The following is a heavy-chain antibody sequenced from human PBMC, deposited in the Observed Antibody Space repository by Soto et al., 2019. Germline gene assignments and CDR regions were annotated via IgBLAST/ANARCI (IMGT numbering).Heavy chain of an antibody. J-gene: IGHJ1*01. CDR1: GFTFSSYG. Sequence: QVQLVESGGGVVQPGRSLRLSCAASGFTFSSYGMHWVRQAPGKGLEWVAVISYDGSNKYYADSVKGRFTISRDNSKNTLYLKMNSLRAEDTAVYYCAKSERYCSGGSCPAAEYFQHWGQGTLVTVSS. D-gene: IGHD2-15*01. CDR3: AKSERYCSGGSCPAAEYFQH. CDR2: ISYDGSNK. V-gene: IGHV3-30*18.